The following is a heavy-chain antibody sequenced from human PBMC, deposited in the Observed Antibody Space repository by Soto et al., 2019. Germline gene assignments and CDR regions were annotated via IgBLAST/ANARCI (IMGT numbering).Heavy chain of an antibody. CDR3: ARGLITFGGLIAFDY. CDR1: VVSFSGYY. J-gene: IGHJ4*02. CDR2: INHSGST. V-gene: IGHV4-34*01. D-gene: IGHD3-16*02. Sequence: PWETLSLTCAVYVVSFSGYYWSCIRDPPGKGLEWIGEINHSGSTNYNPSLKSRVTISVDTSKNQFSLKLSSVTAADTAVYYCARGLITFGGLIAFDYRGQGNLVTV.